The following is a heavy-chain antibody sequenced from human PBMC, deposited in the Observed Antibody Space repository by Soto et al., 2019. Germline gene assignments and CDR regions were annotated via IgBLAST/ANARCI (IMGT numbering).Heavy chain of an antibody. D-gene: IGHD2-15*01. V-gene: IGHV3-49*03. J-gene: IGHJ4*02. Sequence: GGSLRLSCTASGFTFGDYAMSWFRQAPGKGLEWVGFIRSKAYGGTTEYAAPVKGRFTISRDDSKSIAYLQMNSLKTEDTAVYYCTRDRPDIVVVVAATFFDYWGQGTLVTVSS. CDR2: IRSKAYGGTT. CDR3: TRDRPDIVVVVAATFFDY. CDR1: GFTFGDYA.